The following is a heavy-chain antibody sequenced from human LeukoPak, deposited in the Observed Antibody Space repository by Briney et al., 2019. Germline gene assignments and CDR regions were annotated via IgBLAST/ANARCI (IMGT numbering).Heavy chain of an antibody. CDR3: ARYPLWFGGSYFDY. D-gene: IGHD3-10*01. CDR1: GGSISSSSYY. CDR2: IYYSGST. V-gene: IGHV4-39*01. Sequence: PSETLSLTCTVSGGSISSSSYYWGWIRQPPGKGLEWIGSIYYSGSTYYNPSLKSRVTISVDTSKNQFSLKLSSVTAADTAVYYCARYPLWFGGSYFDYWGQGTLVTVSS. J-gene: IGHJ4*02.